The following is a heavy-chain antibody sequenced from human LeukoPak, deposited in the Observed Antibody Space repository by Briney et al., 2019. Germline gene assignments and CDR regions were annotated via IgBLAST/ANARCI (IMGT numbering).Heavy chain of an antibody. CDR1: GFTFSSYG. CDR2: ISGDGAST. Sequence: PGRSLRLSCAASGFTFSSYGMHWVRQAPGKGLEWVSGISGDGASTHYAESLKGQFTISRDNSQNTLFLQMNSLRVEDTAIYYCAKDSYASGRPLHTFDVWGQGTMVTVSS. CDR3: AKDSYASGRPLHTFDV. D-gene: IGHD3-10*01. V-gene: IGHV3-23*01. J-gene: IGHJ3*01.